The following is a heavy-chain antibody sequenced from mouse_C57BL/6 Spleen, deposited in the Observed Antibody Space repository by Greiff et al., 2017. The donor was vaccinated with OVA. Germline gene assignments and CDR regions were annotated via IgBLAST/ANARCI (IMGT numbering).Heavy chain of an antibody. CDR3: TRCWVLYYYSMDY. D-gene: IGHD1-1*01. Sequence: QVQLKQSGPELVKPGASVKISCKASGYAFSSSWMNWVKQRPGKGLEWIGRTYPGDGDTNYNGKFKGKATLTADKSSSTAYMQLSCLTSEDSAVYFCTRCWVLYYYSMDYWGQGTSVTVSS. V-gene: IGHV1-82*01. J-gene: IGHJ4*01. CDR2: TYPGDGDT. CDR1: GYAFSSSW.